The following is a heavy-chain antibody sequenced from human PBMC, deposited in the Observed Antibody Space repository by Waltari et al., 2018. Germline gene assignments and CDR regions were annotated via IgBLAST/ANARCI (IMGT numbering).Heavy chain of an antibody. CDR2: IYTSGST. J-gene: IGHJ4*02. D-gene: IGHD6-13*01. CDR1: GGSISSSSYY. Sequence: QLQLQESGPGLVKPSETLSLTCTVSGGSISSSSYYWGWIRQPPGKGLEWIGRIYTSGSTNYNPSLKSRVTMSVDTSKNQFSLKLSSVTAADTAVYYCARLPGIAAAGFDYWGQGTLVTVSS. CDR3: ARLPGIAAAGFDY. V-gene: IGHV4-39*07.